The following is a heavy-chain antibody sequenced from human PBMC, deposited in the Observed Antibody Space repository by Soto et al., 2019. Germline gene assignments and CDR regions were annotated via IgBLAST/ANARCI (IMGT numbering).Heavy chain of an antibody. CDR1: GFTFSDYY. D-gene: IGHD3-10*01. CDR2: ISSSSSYT. Sequence: QVQLVESGGGLVKPGGSLRLSCAASGFTFSDYYMSWIRQAPGKGLEWVSYISSSSSYTNYADSVKGRFTISRDNAKNSLYLQMNSLRAEDTAVYYCARFVYGSGSYLFDPWGQGTLVTVSS. V-gene: IGHV3-11*05. J-gene: IGHJ5*02. CDR3: ARFVYGSGSYLFDP.